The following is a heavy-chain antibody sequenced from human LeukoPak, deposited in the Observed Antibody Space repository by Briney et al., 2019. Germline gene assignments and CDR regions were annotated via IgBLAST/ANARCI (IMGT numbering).Heavy chain of an antibody. D-gene: IGHD6-19*01. V-gene: IGHV3-20*01. J-gene: IGHJ6*02. CDR2: INWNGGST. Sequence: AGRSLRLSWPASGFTFDVECMRWARQAPGKGLEWVSGINWNGGSTGYADSVKGRFTISRDNAKNSLYLQMTSLRAEDTALYHCARGRGSGSYYYGMDVWGQGTTVTVSS. CDR1: GFTFDVEC. CDR3: ARGRGSGSYYYGMDV.